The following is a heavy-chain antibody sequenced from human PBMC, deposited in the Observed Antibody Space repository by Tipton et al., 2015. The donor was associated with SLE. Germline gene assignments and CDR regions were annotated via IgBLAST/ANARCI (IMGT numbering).Heavy chain of an antibody. Sequence: TLSLTCTVSGYSISSGYYWGWIRQPPGKGLEWIGSIYHSGSTYYNPSLKSRVTISVDTSKNQFSLKLSSVTAADTAVYYCARGERIAAAGTLWGQGTLVTVSS. J-gene: IGHJ4*02. CDR3: ARGERIAAAGTL. V-gene: IGHV4-38-2*02. CDR1: GYSISSGYY. CDR2: IYHSGST. D-gene: IGHD6-13*01.